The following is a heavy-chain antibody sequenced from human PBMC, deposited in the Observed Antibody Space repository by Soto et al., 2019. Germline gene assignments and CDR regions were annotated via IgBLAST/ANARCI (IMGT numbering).Heavy chain of an antibody. Sequence: HVQLQESGPGLVKPSQTLSLTCTVSGGSISSGDYYWSWIRQPPGKGLEWIGYIYYSGSTYYNPSLKSRVTISVDTSKNQFSLKLSSVTAADTALYYCARAAPPQSPATIPFDYWGQGTLVTVSS. D-gene: IGHD2-2*01. CDR3: ARAAPPQSPATIPFDY. CDR1: GGSISSGDYY. V-gene: IGHV4-30-4*01. CDR2: IYYSGST. J-gene: IGHJ4*02.